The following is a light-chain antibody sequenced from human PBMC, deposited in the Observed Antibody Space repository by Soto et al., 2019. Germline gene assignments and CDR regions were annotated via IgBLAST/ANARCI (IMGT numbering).Light chain of an antibody. Sequence: DIQMTQSPSTLSASVGDRVTITCRASQSIGTWLAWYQQEPGKAPKLLIYKASSLESGVPSRFRGSGSGTEFTLTISSLQPDDFATYYCQQYNSYPGTFGQGTKVEIK. CDR2: KAS. CDR3: QQYNSYPGT. J-gene: IGKJ1*01. V-gene: IGKV1-5*03. CDR1: QSIGTW.